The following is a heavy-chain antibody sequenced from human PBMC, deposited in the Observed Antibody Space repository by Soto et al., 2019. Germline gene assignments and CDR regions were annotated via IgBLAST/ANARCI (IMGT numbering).Heavy chain of an antibody. J-gene: IGHJ4*02. D-gene: IGHD3-9*01. CDR2: ISSSSSYT. CDR3: ARDQYYDILTGYYQTQAFDY. Sequence: GGSLRLSCAASGFTFSDYYMSWIRQAPGKGLEWVSYISSSSSYTNYADSVKGRFTISRDNAKNSLYLQMNSLRAEDTAVYYCARDQYYDILTGYYQTQAFDYWGQGTLVTVSS. CDR1: GFTFSDYY. V-gene: IGHV3-11*05.